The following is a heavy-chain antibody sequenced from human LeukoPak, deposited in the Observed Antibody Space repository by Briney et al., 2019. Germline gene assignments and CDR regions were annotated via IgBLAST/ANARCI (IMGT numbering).Heavy chain of an antibody. V-gene: IGHV1-46*01. CDR2: INLSAGST. CDR3: ARAYGSGLAFDI. D-gene: IGHD3-10*01. J-gene: IGHJ3*02. CDR1: GYIFTSYY. Sequence: ASVKVSCKASGYIFTSYYMHWVRQAPGQGLERMGIINLSAGSTSYAQKFQGRVTMTRDTSTSTVYMELSSLRSEDTAVYYCARAYGSGLAFDIWGQGTMVTVSS.